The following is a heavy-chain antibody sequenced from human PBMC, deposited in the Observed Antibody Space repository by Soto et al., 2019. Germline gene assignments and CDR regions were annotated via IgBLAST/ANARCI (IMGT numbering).Heavy chain of an antibody. V-gene: IGHV4-39*01. D-gene: IGHD2-15*01. Sequence: SETLSLTCTVSGGSISSSSYYWGWIRQPPGKGLEWIGSIYYSGSTYYNPSLKSRVTISVDTSKNQFSLKLSSVTAADTAVYYCARLPRGYCSGGSCYVHYYYYYMDVWGKGTTVTVSS. CDR1: GGSISSSSYY. J-gene: IGHJ6*03. CDR2: IYYSGST. CDR3: ARLPRGYCSGGSCYVHYYYYYMDV.